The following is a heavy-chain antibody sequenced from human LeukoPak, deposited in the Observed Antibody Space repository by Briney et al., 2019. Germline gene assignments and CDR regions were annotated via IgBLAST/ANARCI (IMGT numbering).Heavy chain of an antibody. CDR2: ISSDGSKE. CDR3: ARGRGGWYYDY. J-gene: IGHJ4*02. D-gene: IGHD6-19*01. CDR1: GLTFSAYG. V-gene: IGHV3-30*03. Sequence: GGSLRLSCAISGLTFSAYGMHWVRQAPGEGLEWVAVISSDGSKEYYVDSVKGRFTIFRDNSKNTFYLQMNSLRAEDAAVYYFARGRGGWYYDYWGQGILVTVSS.